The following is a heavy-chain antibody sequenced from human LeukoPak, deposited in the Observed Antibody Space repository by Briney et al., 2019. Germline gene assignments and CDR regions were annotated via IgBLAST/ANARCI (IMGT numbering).Heavy chain of an antibody. CDR1: GGSINSHY. Sequence: SETLSLTCIVSGGSINSHYWNWIRQPPGKGLEWIGYIYYSGSTNYNPSLKSRVTISVDTSKNQFSLKLSSVTAADTAVYYCARVDPDSSSTLEVFDYWGQGTLVTVSS. V-gene: IGHV4-59*11. CDR3: ARVDPDSSSTLEVFDY. CDR2: IYYSGST. D-gene: IGHD6-6*01. J-gene: IGHJ4*02.